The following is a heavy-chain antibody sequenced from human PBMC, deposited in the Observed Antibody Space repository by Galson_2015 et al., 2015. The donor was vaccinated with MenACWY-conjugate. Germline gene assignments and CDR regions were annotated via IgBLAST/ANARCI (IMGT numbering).Heavy chain of an antibody. Sequence: SVKVSCKASGYTFTSYGISWVRQAPGQGLEWMGWISAYNGNTNYAQKLQGRVTMTTDTSTSTAYMELRCLRSDDTAVYYCARALIVVVPAAQTPHYFDYGGQGNLVTVSS. D-gene: IGHD2-2*01. CDR1: GYTFTSYG. V-gene: IGHV1-18*04. CDR3: ARALIVVVPAAQTPHYFDY. J-gene: IGHJ4*02. CDR2: ISAYNGNT.